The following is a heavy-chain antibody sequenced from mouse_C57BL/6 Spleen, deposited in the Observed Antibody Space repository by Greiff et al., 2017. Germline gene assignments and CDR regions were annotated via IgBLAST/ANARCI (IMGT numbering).Heavy chain of an antibody. Sequence: QVHVKQPGAELVRPGSSVKLSCKASGYTFTSYWMDWVKQRPGQGLEWIGNIYPSDSETHYNQKFKDKATLTVDKSSSTAYMQRSSLTSEDSAVYYCARSGGYDVWFAYWGQGTLVTVSA. J-gene: IGHJ3*01. D-gene: IGHD2-2*01. CDR1: GYTFTSYW. V-gene: IGHV1-61*01. CDR2: IYPSDSET. CDR3: ARSGGYDVWFAY.